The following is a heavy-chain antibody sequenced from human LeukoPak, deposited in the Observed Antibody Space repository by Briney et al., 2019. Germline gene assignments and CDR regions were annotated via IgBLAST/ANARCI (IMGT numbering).Heavy chain of an antibody. V-gene: IGHV3-53*01. CDR2: IYSGGTT. Sequence: GGSLRLSCAASGITVSSNYMSWVRQAPGKGLEWVPVIYSGGTTYYADSVKGRFTISRDNSKNTLYLQMNSLRAEDAAVYYCARDLYFETSGYYYSDYWGQGTLVTVSS. CDR1: GITVSSNY. D-gene: IGHD3-22*01. J-gene: IGHJ4*02. CDR3: ARDLYFETSGYYYSDY.